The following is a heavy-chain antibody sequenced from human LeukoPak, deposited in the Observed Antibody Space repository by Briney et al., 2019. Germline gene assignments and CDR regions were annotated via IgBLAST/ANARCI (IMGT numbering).Heavy chain of an antibody. CDR1: GGTFSSYA. CDR3: ARDRDDYYDNSGYSPLDY. Sequence: SVKVSCKASGGTFSSYAISWVRQAPGQGLEWMGGIIPIFGTANYAQKFQGRVTITADESTSTAYMELSSLRSEDTAVYYCARDRDDYYDNSGYSPLDYWGQGTLVTVSS. CDR2: IIPIFGTA. V-gene: IGHV1-69*01. D-gene: IGHD3-22*01. J-gene: IGHJ4*02.